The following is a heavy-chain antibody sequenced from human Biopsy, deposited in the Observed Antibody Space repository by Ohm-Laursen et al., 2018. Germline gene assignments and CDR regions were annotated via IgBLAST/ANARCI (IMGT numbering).Heavy chain of an antibody. CDR2: IHGDERSG. Sequence: SLSLSCTASGSTFCSTVNHWVCQAPGTGLVWVSRIHGDERSGTYAEPVKGRFTISRDNAKNTLHLQMNSLRAEDTAVYYCTGDSGGLGDYWGQGTLVTVSS. CDR1: GSTFCSTV. V-gene: IGHV3-74*03. CDR3: TGDSGGLGDY. D-gene: IGHD2-8*02. J-gene: IGHJ4*02.